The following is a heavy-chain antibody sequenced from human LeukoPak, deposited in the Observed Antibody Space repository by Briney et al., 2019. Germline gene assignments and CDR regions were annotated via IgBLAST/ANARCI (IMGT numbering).Heavy chain of an antibody. Sequence: GGSLRLSCAASGFTFSSYAMSWVRQAPGKGLEWVSGISVRGGTTYNADPVKGRFTISRDNSKNTLYLQMNSLRAEDTAVYYGAQRWLLQGAFDIWGQGTMVTVSS. CDR2: ISVRGGTT. CDR1: GFTFSSYA. J-gene: IGHJ3*02. V-gene: IGHV3-23*01. CDR3: AQRWLLQGAFDI. D-gene: IGHD6-19*01.